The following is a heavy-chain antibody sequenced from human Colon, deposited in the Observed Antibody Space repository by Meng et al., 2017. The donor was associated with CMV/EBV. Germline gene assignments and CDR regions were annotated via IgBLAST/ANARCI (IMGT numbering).Heavy chain of an antibody. Sequence: GGSLRLSCAASGFTFSSYGMHWVRQAPGKGLEWVAFIWYDGSNKYYADSVKGRFTISRDNSKNTLYLQMNSLRAEDTAVYYCAKDGLVVVAATGEIDAFDIWGQGTMVTVSS. V-gene: IGHV3-30*02. CDR2: IWYDGSNK. CDR3: AKDGLVVVAATGEIDAFDI. J-gene: IGHJ3*02. CDR1: GFTFSSYG. D-gene: IGHD2-15*01.